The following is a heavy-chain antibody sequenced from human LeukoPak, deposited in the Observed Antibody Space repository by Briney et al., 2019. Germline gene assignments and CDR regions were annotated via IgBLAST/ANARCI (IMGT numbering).Heavy chain of an antibody. V-gene: IGHV1-69*13. D-gene: IGHD6-13*01. J-gene: IGHJ5*02. Sequence: ASVKVSCKASGGTFSSYAISWVRQAPGQGLEWMGGIIPIFGTANYAQKFQGRVTITADESTSTAYMELSSLRSEDTAVYYCARENSNVEQQLVPENWFDPWGQGTLVTVSS. CDR3: ARENSNVEQQLVPENWFDP. CDR1: GGTFSSYA. CDR2: IIPIFGTA.